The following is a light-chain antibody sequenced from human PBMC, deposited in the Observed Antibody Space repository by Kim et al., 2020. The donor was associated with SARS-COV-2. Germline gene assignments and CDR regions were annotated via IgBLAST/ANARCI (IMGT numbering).Light chain of an antibody. V-gene: IGKV3-20*01. Sequence: EIVLTQSPGTLSLSPGERVTLSCRASQSVSKNYLAWYQQKPGQAPRLLIYAASSRATGIPDRFSGSGSGTDFTLTISRLEPEDFAVYYCQQYGSSPYTFGQGTKLEI. J-gene: IGKJ2*01. CDR2: AAS. CDR3: QQYGSSPYT. CDR1: QSVSKNY.